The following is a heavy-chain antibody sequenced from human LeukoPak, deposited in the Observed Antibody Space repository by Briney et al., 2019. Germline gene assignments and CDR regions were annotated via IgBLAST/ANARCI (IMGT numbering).Heavy chain of an antibody. V-gene: IGHV1-69*04. J-gene: IGHJ4*02. CDR1: GYTFPSYG. Sequence: SVKVSCKASGYTFPSYGISWVRQAPGQGREWMGRIIPILGIANYAQKFQGRVTITADKSTSTAYMELSSLRSEDTAVYYCARVSSIVATINFDYWGQGTLVTVSS. CDR2: IIPILGIA. D-gene: IGHD5-12*01. CDR3: ARVSSIVATINFDY.